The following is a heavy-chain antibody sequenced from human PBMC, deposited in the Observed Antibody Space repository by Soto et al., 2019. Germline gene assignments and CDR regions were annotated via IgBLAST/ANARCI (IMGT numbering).Heavy chain of an antibody. V-gene: IGHV4-31*03. CDR1: GGSISSGGYY. Sequence: SETLSLTCTVSGGSISSGGYYWSWIRQHPGKGLEWIGYIYYSGSTYYNPSLKSRVTISVDTSKNQFSLKLSSVTAADTAVYYCARRGVPASYYYYGMDVWGQRTTVTVSS. J-gene: IGHJ6*02. D-gene: IGHD2-2*01. CDR3: ARRGVPASYYYYGMDV. CDR2: IYYSGST.